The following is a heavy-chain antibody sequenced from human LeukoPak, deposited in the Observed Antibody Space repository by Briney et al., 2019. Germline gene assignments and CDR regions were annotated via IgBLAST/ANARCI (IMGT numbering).Heavy chain of an antibody. Sequence: GGSLRLSCAASGFTFSSYWMTWVRQAPGKGLEWVANIKQDGREKYYVDSVKGRFTISRDNAKNSLFLQMNSLRVEDTAVYYCARTRWLDYWGQGTLVTVSS. CDR2: IKQDGREK. V-gene: IGHV3-7*01. CDR1: GFTFSSYW. D-gene: IGHD2-15*01. CDR3: ARTRWLDY. J-gene: IGHJ4*02.